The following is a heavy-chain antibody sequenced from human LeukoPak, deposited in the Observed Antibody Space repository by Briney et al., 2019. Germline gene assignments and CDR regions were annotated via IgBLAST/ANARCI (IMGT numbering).Heavy chain of an antibody. CDR1: GGSFSGYY. CDR2: INHSGST. CDR3: ARQGLYSSSWYPGGGQWRWFDP. Sequence: SETLSLTCAVYGGSFSGYYWSWIRQPPGKGLEWIGEINHSGSTNYNPSLKSRVTISVDTSKNQFSLKLSSVTAADTAVYYCARQGLYSSSWYPGGGQWRWFDPWGQGTLVTVSS. V-gene: IGHV4-34*01. J-gene: IGHJ5*02. D-gene: IGHD6-13*01.